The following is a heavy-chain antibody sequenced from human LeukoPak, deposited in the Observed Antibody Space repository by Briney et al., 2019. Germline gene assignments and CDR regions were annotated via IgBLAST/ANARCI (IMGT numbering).Heavy chain of an antibody. CDR2: ISSSGSTI. CDR3: ARDMTGYRAYYFLY. J-gene: IGHJ4*02. Sequence: PGGSLRLSCAASGFTFISHEMNWVRQAPGKGLEWVSYISSSGSTIYYADSVKGRFTISRDNAKNSLYLQMNSLRAEDTAVYYWARDMTGYRAYYFLYWGQGTLVTVSS. V-gene: IGHV3-48*03. D-gene: IGHD5-12*01. CDR1: GFTFISHE.